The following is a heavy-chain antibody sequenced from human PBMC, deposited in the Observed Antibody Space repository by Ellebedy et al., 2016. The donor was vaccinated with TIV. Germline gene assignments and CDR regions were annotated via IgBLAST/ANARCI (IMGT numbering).Heavy chain of an antibody. V-gene: IGHV3-7*01. CDR2: IKEDGSEN. CDR3: ARDVGSGWFDC. D-gene: IGHD6-19*01. Sequence: GESLKISCAASGFKFTSYWMTWVRQAPGKGLECVANIKEDGSENYSVDSVKGRFTISRDNAKNSLYLQMNSLRPEDTAVYYCARDVGSGWFDCWGQGALVTVSS. CDR1: GFKFTSYW. J-gene: IGHJ5*01.